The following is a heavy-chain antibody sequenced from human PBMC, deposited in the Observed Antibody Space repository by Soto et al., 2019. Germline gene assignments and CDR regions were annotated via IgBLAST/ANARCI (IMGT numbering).Heavy chain of an antibody. J-gene: IGHJ4*02. CDR2: ICYDGYSGETT. CDR3: AKAHSFERYGVPGLSLPFDS. Sequence: EVHLLESGGGLVQRGGSLRLSCAASGFTFSSYAMSWVRQAPGKGLEWVSTICYDGYSGETTYYADTVKGRFPISRDTSENTLYLQMNSLRAEDTAEYFCAKAHSFERYGVPGLSLPFDSWGRGTLVTVSS. V-gene: IGHV3-23*01. D-gene: IGHD3-10*01. CDR1: GFTFSSYA.